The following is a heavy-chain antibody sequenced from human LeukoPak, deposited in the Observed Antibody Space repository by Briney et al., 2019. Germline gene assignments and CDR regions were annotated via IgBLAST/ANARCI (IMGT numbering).Heavy chain of an antibody. CDR1: GFTFSSYW. CDR2: INSDGSST. D-gene: IGHD3-22*01. Sequence: SGGSLRLSCAASGFTFSSYWMHWVRQAPGKGLVWVSRINSDGSSTSYADSVKGRFTISRDNAKNTLYLRMNSLRAEDTAVYYCAREVVIPNWFDPWGQGTLVTVSS. CDR3: AREVVIPNWFDP. V-gene: IGHV3-74*01. J-gene: IGHJ5*02.